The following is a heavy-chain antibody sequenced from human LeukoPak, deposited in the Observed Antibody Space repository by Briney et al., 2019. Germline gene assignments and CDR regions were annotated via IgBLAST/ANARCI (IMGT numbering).Heavy chain of an antibody. CDR3: HGSGYSYGDYFDY. CDR1: GFTFSSYA. J-gene: IGHJ4*02. D-gene: IGHD5-18*01. CDR2: ISGSGGST. Sequence: GGSLRLSCAASGFTFSSYAVSWVRQAPGKGLEWVSAISGSGGSTYYADSVKGRFTISRHNSKNTLYLQMNSLRAEDTAVYYCHGSGYSYGDYFDYWGQGTLVTVSS. V-gene: IGHV3-23*01.